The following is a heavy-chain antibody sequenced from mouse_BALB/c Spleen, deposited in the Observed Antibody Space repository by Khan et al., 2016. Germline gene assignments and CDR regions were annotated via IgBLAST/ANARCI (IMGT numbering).Heavy chain of an antibody. D-gene: IGHD2-1*01. J-gene: IGHJ2*01. Sequence: QIQLVQSGPELKKPGETVKISCKASGYTFTNYGMNWVKQAPGKGLKWMGRINTYTGEPTYADDFKGRFAISLETSDSTAYLQINSLKNEDTATYFCASRGNSEDHLDYWGQGTTLTVSS. CDR1: GYTFTNYG. CDR2: INTYTGEP. CDR3: ASRGNSEDHLDY. V-gene: IGHV9-3-1*01.